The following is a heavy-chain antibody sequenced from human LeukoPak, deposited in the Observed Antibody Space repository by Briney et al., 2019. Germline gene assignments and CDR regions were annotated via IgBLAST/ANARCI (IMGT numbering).Heavy chain of an antibody. CDR3: ASSGNYYFTFDY. Sequence: SETLSLTCSVSGGPISNYYWSWIRHPPGKGLEWIGYIHYSGITKYNPSVKSRVTISLDTSKNQFSLKLSSVTAADTAVYYCASSGNYYFTFDYWGQGTLVTVSS. J-gene: IGHJ4*02. CDR2: IHYSGIT. V-gene: IGHV4-59*08. D-gene: IGHD3-10*01. CDR1: GGPISNYY.